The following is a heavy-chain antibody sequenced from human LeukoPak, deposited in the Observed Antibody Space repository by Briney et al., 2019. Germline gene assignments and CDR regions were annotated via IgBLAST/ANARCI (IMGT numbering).Heavy chain of an antibody. CDR1: GGSINNYY. J-gene: IGHJ3*02. D-gene: IGHD6-13*01. CDR2: IYYSGST. Sequence: SETLSLTCTVSGGSINNYYWSWIRQPPGKGLEWIGYIYYSGSTSYNPSLKSRVTMSVDTSKNQFSLKLSSVTAADTAVYYCARVNGSSSWLDAFDIWGQGTMVTVSS. V-gene: IGHV4-59*12. CDR3: ARVNGSSSWLDAFDI.